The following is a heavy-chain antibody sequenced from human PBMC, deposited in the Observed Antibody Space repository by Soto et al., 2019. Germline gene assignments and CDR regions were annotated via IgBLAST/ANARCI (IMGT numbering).Heavy chain of an antibody. J-gene: IGHJ4*02. D-gene: IGHD2-21*02. Sequence: PGGSLRLSCATSGFTFSTYGMHWVRQAPGKGLEWVAVISYDGTNKYYADSVQGRFIVSRDNSRNTLYLQMNSLRADDSAVYYCAKTTGPVVTAIPSVFDYWGQGALVTVSS. CDR1: GFTFSTYG. V-gene: IGHV3-30*18. CDR3: AKTTGPVVTAIPSVFDY. CDR2: ISYDGTNK.